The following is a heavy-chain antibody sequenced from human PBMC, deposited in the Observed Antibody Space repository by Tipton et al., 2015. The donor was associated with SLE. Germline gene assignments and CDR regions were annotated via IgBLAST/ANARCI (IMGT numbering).Heavy chain of an antibody. V-gene: IGHV3-74*01. D-gene: IGHD4-23*01. Sequence: SLRLSCAASGFTFSNYWMHWVRQAPGKGLVWVSRLNGDGSTTNYADSVKGRFTISRDNAKTTLYLQMNSLRAEDTAVYYCARDGNLAGFDYWGQGTLVTVSS. CDR2: LNGDGSTT. J-gene: IGHJ4*02. CDR3: ARDGNLAGFDY. CDR1: GFTFSNYW.